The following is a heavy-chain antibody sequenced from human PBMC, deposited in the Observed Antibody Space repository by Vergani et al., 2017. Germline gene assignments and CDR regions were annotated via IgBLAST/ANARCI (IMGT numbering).Heavy chain of an antibody. CDR2: IYYSGST. CDR1: GDSISSGNN. D-gene: IGHD3-22*01. Sequence: QVNLQESGPGLVKPSETLSLTCAVSGDSISSGNNWGWIRQPPGKVLEWIGYIYYSGSTYYNPSLKSRVTISLDTSKNQFSLKLSSVTAADTAVYYCAREGLYYDSSGYRGRWFDPWGQGTLVTVSS. V-gene: IGHV4-31*11. CDR3: AREGLYYDSSGYRGRWFDP. J-gene: IGHJ5*02.